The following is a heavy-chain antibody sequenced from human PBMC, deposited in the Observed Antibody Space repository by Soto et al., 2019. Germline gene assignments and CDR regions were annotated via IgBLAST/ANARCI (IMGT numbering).Heavy chain of an antibody. CDR1: GYTFTSYG. Sequence: ASVKVSCKASGYTFTSYGISWVRQAPGQGLEWMGWISAYNGNTNYAQKLQGRVTMTTDTSTSTAYMELRSLRSDDTAVYYCAREKITMVRGVDRAYGMDVWGQGTTVTVSS. CDR3: AREKITMVRGVDRAYGMDV. V-gene: IGHV1-18*01. CDR2: ISAYNGNT. J-gene: IGHJ6*02. D-gene: IGHD3-10*01.